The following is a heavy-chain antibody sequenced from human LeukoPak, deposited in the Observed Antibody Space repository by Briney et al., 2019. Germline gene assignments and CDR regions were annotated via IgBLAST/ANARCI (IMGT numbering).Heavy chain of an antibody. D-gene: IGHD2-2*02. J-gene: IGHJ4*02. Sequence: GGSLRLSCAASGFTFSSYAMHWVRQAPGKGLEWVGRIKSKSERGTTDYAAPVKGRFTISRDGSTNTVYLHMNSLKTEDIAVYFCTSNLYCSTSSCYTLDNWGQGTLVAVSP. CDR1: GFTFSSYA. CDR2: IKSKSERGTT. CDR3: TSNLYCSTSSCYTLDN. V-gene: IGHV3-15*01.